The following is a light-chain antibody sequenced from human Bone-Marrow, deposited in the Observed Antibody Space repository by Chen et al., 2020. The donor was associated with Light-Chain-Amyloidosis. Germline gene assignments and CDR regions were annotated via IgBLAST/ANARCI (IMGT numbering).Light chain of an antibody. CDR2: DVS. J-gene: IGLJ3*02. CDR3: CSYAGSYTWV. V-gene: IGLV2-11*01. Sequence: QSALTQPRSVSGSPGQSVAISCTGTSSDVGGYDYVSWYQQHPGKAPKFMIYDVSKRPSGVPDRFSGSKAGNPASLTISGLQAEDEADYYCCSYAGSYTWVFGGGTKLTVL. CDR1: SSDVGGYDY.